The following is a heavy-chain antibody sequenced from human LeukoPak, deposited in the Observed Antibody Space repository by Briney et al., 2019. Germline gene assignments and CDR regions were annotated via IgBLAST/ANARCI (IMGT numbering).Heavy chain of an antibody. Sequence: PSETLSLTCTVSGGSISSSGYYWSWIRQPPGKGLEWIGEINHSGSTNYNPSLKSRVTISVDTSKNQFSLKLSSVTAADTAVYYCARDFFAGDYAWFDPWGQGILVTVSS. CDR3: ARDFFAGDYAWFDP. V-gene: IGHV4-61*08. D-gene: IGHD4-17*01. J-gene: IGHJ5*02. CDR1: GGSISSSGYY. CDR2: INHSGST.